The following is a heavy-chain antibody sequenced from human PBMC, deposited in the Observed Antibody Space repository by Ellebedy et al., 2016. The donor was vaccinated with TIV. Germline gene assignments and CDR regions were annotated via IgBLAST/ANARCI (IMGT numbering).Heavy chain of an antibody. V-gene: IGHV3-33*08. Sequence: GESLKISCAASGFTFSTYGMHWVRQAPGKGLEWVAVIWYDGSNKYYADSVKGRFTISRDNSKNTLYLQMNSLRAEDTAVYYCARDLHRSSGYDSERAFDYWGQGTLVTVSS. D-gene: IGHD5-12*01. J-gene: IGHJ4*02. CDR3: ARDLHRSSGYDSERAFDY. CDR1: GFTFSTYG. CDR2: IWYDGSNK.